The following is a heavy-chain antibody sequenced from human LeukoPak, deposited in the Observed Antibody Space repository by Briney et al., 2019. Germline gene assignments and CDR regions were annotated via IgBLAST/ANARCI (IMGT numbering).Heavy chain of an antibody. CDR2: ISYDGSNK. D-gene: IGHD5-12*01. CDR3: ARDQLAYSGYDTLFAY. V-gene: IGHV3-30-3*01. J-gene: IGHJ4*02. CDR1: GFTFSSYA. Sequence: GRSLRLSCAASGFTFSSYAMHWVRQAPGKGLEWVAVISYDGSNKYYADSVKGRFTISRDNSKNTLYLQMNSLRAEDTAVYYCARDQLAYSGYDTLFAYWGQGTLVTVSS.